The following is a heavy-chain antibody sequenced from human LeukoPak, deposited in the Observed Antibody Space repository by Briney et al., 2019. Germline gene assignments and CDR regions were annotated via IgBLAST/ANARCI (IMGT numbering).Heavy chain of an antibody. V-gene: IGHV1-69*01. CDR3: AREGTGSSWLIDAFDI. Sequence: SVKVSCKASGGTFSSYAISWVRQAPGQGLEWMGGIIPIFGTANYAQKFQGRVTITADESTSTAYMELSSLRSEDTAVYYCAREGTGSSWLIDAFDIWGQGTMVTVSS. CDR2: IIPIFGTA. D-gene: IGHD6-13*01. J-gene: IGHJ3*02. CDR1: GGTFSSYA.